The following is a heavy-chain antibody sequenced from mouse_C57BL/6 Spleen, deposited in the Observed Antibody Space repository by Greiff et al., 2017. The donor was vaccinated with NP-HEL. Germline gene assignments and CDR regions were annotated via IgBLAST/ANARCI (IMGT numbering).Heavy chain of an antibody. CDR2: ISTYYGDA. Sequence: VQRVESGPALVRPGVSVPLSFPCSVSTFPASALPFVHHSPSTRLEWIGVISTYYGDASYNQKFKDKATMTVDKSSSTAYMELARLTSEDSAVYYCARGGYYSNYVFDYWGQGTTLTVSS. J-gene: IGHJ2*01. CDR1: VSTFPASA. D-gene: IGHD2-5*01. V-gene: IGHV1-67*01. CDR3: ARGGYYSNYVFDY.